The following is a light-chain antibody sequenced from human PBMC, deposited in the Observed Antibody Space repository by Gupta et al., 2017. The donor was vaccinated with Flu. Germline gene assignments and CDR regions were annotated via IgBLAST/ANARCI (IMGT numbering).Light chain of an antibody. CDR1: QSLVHSNGNTY. V-gene: IGKV2-30*02. Sequence: DVVMTPSPLSLPVTLGQPASISCRSSQSLVHSNGNTYLTWFQQRPGQSPRRLIYRVSNRDSGVPDRFSGSGSGTDFTLKSSRVDAEDVGIYYCMQGTHWPTFGQGTKVESK. J-gene: IGKJ1*01. CDR3: MQGTHWPT. CDR2: RVS.